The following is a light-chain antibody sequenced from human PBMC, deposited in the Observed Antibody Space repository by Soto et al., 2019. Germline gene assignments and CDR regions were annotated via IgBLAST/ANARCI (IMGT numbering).Light chain of an antibody. CDR3: ETWDSNTLWV. V-gene: IGLV4-60*02. CDR2: LEGSGSY. CDR1: SGHSSYI. J-gene: IGLJ3*02. Sequence: QLVLTQSSSASASLGSSVKLTCTLSSGHSSYIIARHQQQPGKAPRYLMKLEGSGSYNKGSGVPDRFSGSSSGADRYLTISNLQFEDEADYYCETWDSNTLWVFGGGTKLTVL.